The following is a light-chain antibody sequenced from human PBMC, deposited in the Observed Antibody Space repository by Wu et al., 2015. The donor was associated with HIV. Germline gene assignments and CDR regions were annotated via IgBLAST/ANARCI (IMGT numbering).Light chain of an antibody. CDR1: QGISSY. Sequence: IRMTQSPSSLSASTGDRVTITCRASQGISSYLAWYQQKPGKAPKLLIFKASNLESGVPSRFSGSGSGTEFTLSISSLQPDDFATYYCQQYNSYSRSFGQGTTLEIK. CDR2: KAS. J-gene: IGKJ2*03. CDR3: QQYNSYSRS. V-gene: IGKV1-5*03.